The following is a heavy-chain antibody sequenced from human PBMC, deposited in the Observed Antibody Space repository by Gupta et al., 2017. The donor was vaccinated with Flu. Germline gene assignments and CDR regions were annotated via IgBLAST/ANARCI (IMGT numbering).Heavy chain of an antibody. J-gene: IGHJ5*01. CDR3: TKERDDGGRTRVGRFDS. CDR2: ISSSGDTT. V-gene: IGHV3-23*01. Sequence: VRQTPGKGLEWVSTISSSGDTTFYLDSVKGRFTISRDNSKDTLYLQMSSLRAEDTAIYYCTKERDDGGRTRVGRFDSWGQGTLVTVSS. D-gene: IGHD1-1*01.